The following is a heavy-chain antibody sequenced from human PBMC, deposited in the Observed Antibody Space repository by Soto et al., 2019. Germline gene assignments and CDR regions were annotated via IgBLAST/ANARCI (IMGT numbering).Heavy chain of an antibody. V-gene: IGHV1-69*02. CDR2: IIPMLPVT. CDR1: GGTFNTYT. CDR3: SIGSWSAETFDV. Sequence: QVHLIQSGAEVKKPGSSVKVSCKAAGGTFNTYTLFWVRQAPAHGLEWMGRIIPMLPVTNSAQKFQGRLTLTAHKSTGTAFMELTSPTSDDTAVYYCSIGSWSAETFDVWGQGTMVTVSS. J-gene: IGHJ3*01. D-gene: IGHD2-2*01.